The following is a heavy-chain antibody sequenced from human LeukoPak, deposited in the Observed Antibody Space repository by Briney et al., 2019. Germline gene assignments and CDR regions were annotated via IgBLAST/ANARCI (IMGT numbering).Heavy chain of an antibody. Sequence: SGTLSLTCTVSGGSISSYYWSWLPQPPGKGLEWIGYIYYSGSTNYNPSLKRRVTISVDTSKKQFSEKLSSVTAAATAVYYCARGLALAAPGEFDYWGQGTLVTVSS. CDR1: GGSISSYY. V-gene: IGHV4-59*08. CDR3: ARGLALAAPGEFDY. CDR2: IYYSGST. D-gene: IGHD6-13*01. J-gene: IGHJ4*02.